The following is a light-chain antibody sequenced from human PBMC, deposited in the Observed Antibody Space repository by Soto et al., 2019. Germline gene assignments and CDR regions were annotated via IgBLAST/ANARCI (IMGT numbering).Light chain of an antibody. CDR2: DVT. Sequence: QSALTQPASVSGSPGQSIAISCTGTSSDVGAYNYVSWYQQHPGKVPKLVIYDVTNRPSGVSDRFSGSKSGNTASLTISGLQAEDWADYYCSSYTSNTTPYVFGTGTKLTVL. J-gene: IGLJ1*01. CDR3: SSYTSNTTPYV. CDR1: SSDVGAYNY. V-gene: IGLV2-14*01.